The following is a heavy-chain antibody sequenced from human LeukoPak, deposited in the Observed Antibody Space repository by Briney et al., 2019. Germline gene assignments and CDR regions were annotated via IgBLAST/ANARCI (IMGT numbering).Heavy chain of an antibody. V-gene: IGHV3-64*04. Sequence: GGSLRLSCSASGFTFSTYAMHWVRQAPGKGLEYFSAISSNGRSTYYADSVKGRFTISRGNAKNSLYLQMNSLRAEDTAVYYCAREGGAAAGYFDYWGQGTLVTVSS. CDR3: AREGGAAAGYFDY. J-gene: IGHJ4*02. CDR1: GFTFSTYA. D-gene: IGHD6-13*01. CDR2: ISSNGRST.